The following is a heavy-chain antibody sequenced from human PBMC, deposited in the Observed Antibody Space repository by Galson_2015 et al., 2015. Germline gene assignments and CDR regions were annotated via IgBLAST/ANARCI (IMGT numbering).Heavy chain of an antibody. D-gene: IGHD3-10*01. CDR2: IYSGGST. CDR1: GFTVSSNY. J-gene: IGHJ4*02. CDR3: ARGMRGDMVRGVIITGDYFDY. Sequence: SLRLSCAASGFTVSSNYMSWVRQAPGKGLEWVSVIYSGGSTYYADSVKGRFTISRDNSKNTLYLQMNSLRAEDTAVYYCARGMRGDMVRGVIITGDYFDYWGQGTLVTVSS. V-gene: IGHV3-53*05.